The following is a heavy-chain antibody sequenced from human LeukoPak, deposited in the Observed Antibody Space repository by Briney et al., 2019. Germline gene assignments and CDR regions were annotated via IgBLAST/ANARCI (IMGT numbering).Heavy chain of an antibody. CDR2: IIPIFGTA. V-gene: IGHV1-69*05. Sequence: ASVEVSCKASGGTFSSYAISWVRQAPGQGLEWMGGIIPIFGTANYAQKFQGRVTITTDESTSTAYMELSSLRSEDTAVYYCATRRGGGPYYFDYWGQGTLVTVSS. CDR3: ATRRGGGPYYFDY. CDR1: GGTFSSYA. D-gene: IGHD2-15*01. J-gene: IGHJ4*02.